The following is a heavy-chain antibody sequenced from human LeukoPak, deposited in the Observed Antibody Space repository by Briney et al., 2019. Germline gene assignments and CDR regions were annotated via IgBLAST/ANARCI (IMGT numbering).Heavy chain of an antibody. J-gene: IGHJ4*02. Sequence: GGSLTLSCAASGFTLNTYGMHWVRQAPRKGLEWVAFIRFDGSNKYYADSVKGRFTISRDNSKNTLYLQMKSLRPEDTAVYYCARGDGYCSSASCSGHWGQGTLVTVSS. CDR2: IRFDGSNK. CDR3: ARGDGYCSSASCSGH. V-gene: IGHV3-30*02. D-gene: IGHD2-2*03. CDR1: GFTLNTYG.